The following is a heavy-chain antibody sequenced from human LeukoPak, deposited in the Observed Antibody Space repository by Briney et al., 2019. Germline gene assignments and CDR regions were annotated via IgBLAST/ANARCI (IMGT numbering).Heavy chain of an antibody. CDR2: IWYDGSNK. CDR1: GFTFSSYG. J-gene: IGHJ3*02. D-gene: IGHD1-26*01. Sequence: GGSLRLSCAASGFTFSSYGMHWVRQAPGKGLEWVAVIWYDGSNKYYADSVKGRFTFSRDNSKNTLYLQMNSLRAEDTAVYYCARESIVGAYRNAFDIWGQGTMVTVSS. V-gene: IGHV3-33*01. CDR3: ARESIVGAYRNAFDI.